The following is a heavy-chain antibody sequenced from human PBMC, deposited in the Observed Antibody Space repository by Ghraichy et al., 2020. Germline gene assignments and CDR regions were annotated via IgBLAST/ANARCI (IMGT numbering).Heavy chain of an antibody. CDR3: AEDDYGGSYFIH. CDR1: GFTFSTYA. J-gene: IGHJ4*02. Sequence: LSLTCAASGFTFSTYAMSWVRQAPGKGLDWDSTIGPGGTTYYTDYVKGRFTIPRDNSKNTLYLQMNSLRAEDTAVYYCAEDDYGGSYFIHWGQGTLVTVSS. D-gene: IGHD1-26*01. CDR2: IGPGGTT. V-gene: IGHV3-23*01.